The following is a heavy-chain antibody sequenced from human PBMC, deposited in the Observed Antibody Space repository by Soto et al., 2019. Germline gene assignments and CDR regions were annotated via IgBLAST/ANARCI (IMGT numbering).Heavy chain of an antibody. D-gene: IGHD3-10*01. CDR3: ARESLKTLVSGAFDV. Sequence: EVQLVESGGGLVQPGGSLRLACVASGFNLESHWMHWVRQGPGKGLAWVSRVKSEGSRIRYGDFVRGRFTISRDNAKNTLFLQMDSLTADDTGVYFCARESLKTLVSGAFDVWGQGT. CDR2: VKSEGSRI. V-gene: IGHV3-74*01. CDR1: GFNLESHW. J-gene: IGHJ3*01.